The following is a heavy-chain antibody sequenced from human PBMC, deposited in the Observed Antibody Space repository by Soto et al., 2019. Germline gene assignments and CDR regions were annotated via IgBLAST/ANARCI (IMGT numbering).Heavy chain of an antibody. J-gene: IGHJ4*02. Sequence: GGSLRLSCAASGFTFSSYAMSWVRQAPGKGLEWVSAISGSGGSTYYADSVKGRFTISRDNSKNTLYLQMNSLRAEDTAVYYCAKEYSYYYDSSGYCPFDYWGQGTLVTVSS. CDR2: ISGSGGST. V-gene: IGHV3-23*01. CDR1: GFTFSSYA. D-gene: IGHD3-22*01. CDR3: AKEYSYYYDSSGYCPFDY.